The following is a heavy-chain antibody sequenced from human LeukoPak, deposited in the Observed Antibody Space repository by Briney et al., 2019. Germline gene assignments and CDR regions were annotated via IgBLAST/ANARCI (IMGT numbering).Heavy chain of an antibody. V-gene: IGHV4-34*01. D-gene: IGHD3-9*01. Sequence: SETLSLTCAVYGGSFSGYYWSWIRQPPGKGLEWIGEINHSGSTNYNPSLKSRVTISVDTSKNQFSLKLSSVTAADTAVYYCASSTGLRYFDWLLYDGWDYWGQGTLVTVSS. CDR3: ASSTGLRYFDWLLYDGWDY. CDR1: GGSFSGYY. CDR2: INHSGST. J-gene: IGHJ4*02.